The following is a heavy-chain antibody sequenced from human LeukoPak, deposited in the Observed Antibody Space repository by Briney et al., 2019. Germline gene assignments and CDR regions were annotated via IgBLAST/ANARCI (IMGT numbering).Heavy chain of an antibody. V-gene: IGHV3-48*03. Sequence: GGSLRLSCAASGFTFSSYEMNWVRQAPGKGLEWVSYISSSGGYTYYADSVKGRFTISRDNSKNTLYLQMNSLRAEDTAVYYCARSVSSRFTSPRRPYYFDSWGQGTLVTVSS. CDR1: GFTFSSYE. J-gene: IGHJ4*02. CDR2: ISSSGGYT. D-gene: IGHD2-2*01. CDR3: ARSVSSRFTSPRRPYYFDS.